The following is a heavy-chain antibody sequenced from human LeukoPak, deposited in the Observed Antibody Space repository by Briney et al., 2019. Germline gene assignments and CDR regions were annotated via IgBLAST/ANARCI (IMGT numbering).Heavy chain of an antibody. CDR2: IRYDGSDK. CDR3: AKDAHFLYGGKRDYYFAQ. J-gene: IGHJ4*02. D-gene: IGHD3-16*01. CDR1: GFTFVSYG. V-gene: IGHV3-30*02. Sequence: SGGSLRLSCAASGFTFVSYGMHWVRQAPGKGLEWATFIRYDGSDKDYADSVKGRFTISRDNSKNTFYLQMNSLRREDTAIYYCAKDAHFLYGGKRDYYFAQWAQETLVTFSS.